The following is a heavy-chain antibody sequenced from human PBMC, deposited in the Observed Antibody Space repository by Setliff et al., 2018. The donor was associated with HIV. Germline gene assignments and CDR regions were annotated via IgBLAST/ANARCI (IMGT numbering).Heavy chain of an antibody. V-gene: IGHV4-39*07. CDR3: ARRADSGYDLGY. CDR1: GGSIRSSSYY. Sequence: PSETLSLTCTVSGGSIRSSSYYWAWLRQSPGKGLEWIGSMFYSGRTYHNPSLKSRVTISIDTSKNQFSLHLTSVTAADTAIYFCARRADSGYDLGYWGQGTLVTVSS. J-gene: IGHJ4*02. D-gene: IGHD5-12*01. CDR2: MFYSGRT.